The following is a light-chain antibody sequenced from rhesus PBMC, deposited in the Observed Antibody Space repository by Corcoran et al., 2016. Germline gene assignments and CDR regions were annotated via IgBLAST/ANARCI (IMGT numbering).Light chain of an antibody. CDR1: QSISSW. J-gene: IGKJ2*01. CDR3: QQYSSSPYS. V-gene: IGKV1-22*01. Sequence: DIQMTQSPSSLSASVGDTVTITCRASQSISSWLAWYQQKPGKAPKLLIYKASSLQRGVPSRFSGSGDWTYFTLTISSLQSEDFSTYYCQQYSSSPYSFGQGTKVGIK. CDR2: KAS.